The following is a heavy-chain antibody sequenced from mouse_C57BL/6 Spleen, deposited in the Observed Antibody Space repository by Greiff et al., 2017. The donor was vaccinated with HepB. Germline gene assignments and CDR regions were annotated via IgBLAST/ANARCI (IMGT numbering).Heavy chain of an antibody. J-gene: IGHJ4*01. CDR1: GYAFSSSW. CDR2: IYPGDGDT. V-gene: IGHV1-82*01. CDR3: ARDYDAMDY. Sequence: ESGPELVKPGASVKISCKASGYAFSSSWMNWVKQRPGKGLEWIGRIYPGDGDTNYNGKFKGKATLTADKSSSTAYMQLSSLTSEDSAVYFCARDYDAMDYWGQGTSVTVSS.